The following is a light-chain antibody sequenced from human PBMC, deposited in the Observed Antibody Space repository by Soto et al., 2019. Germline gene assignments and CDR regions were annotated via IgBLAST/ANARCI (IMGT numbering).Light chain of an antibody. CDR3: QQLFDSPIT. J-gene: IGKJ5*01. CDR2: AAS. V-gene: IGKV1-39*01. Sequence: DIQMTQSPSTLSASVGDTVTVTCRASQSISSYLNWYQQKPGKAPKLLIYAASSLQSGVPSRFSATVSGTEFSLTITSLQPEDFATYYCQQLFDSPITFGQGTRLEI. CDR1: QSISSY.